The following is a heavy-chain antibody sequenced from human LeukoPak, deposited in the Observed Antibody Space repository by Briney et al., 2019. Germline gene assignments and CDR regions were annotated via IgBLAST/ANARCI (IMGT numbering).Heavy chain of an antibody. CDR1: GYSFTSYW. Sequence: GESLKISCKGSGYSFTSYWIGWVRQMPGKGLEWMGIIYPGDSDTRYSPSFQGQVTISADKSISTAYVELSRLRFDDTAVYYCARDCSTLPANNWFDPWGQGTLVTVSS. CDR2: IYPGDSDT. J-gene: IGHJ5*02. V-gene: IGHV5-51*01. D-gene: IGHD2-21*01. CDR3: ARDCSTLPANNWFDP.